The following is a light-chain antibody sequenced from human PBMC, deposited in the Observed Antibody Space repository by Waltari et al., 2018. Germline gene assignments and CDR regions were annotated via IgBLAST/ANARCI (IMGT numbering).Light chain of an antibody. Sequence: QSALTQPASVSGSPGQSITISCTGTSSDVGSYNLVSWYQQHPGKAPKLMIYEVSKRPSGGSNRFSGLQAGNTALPTISGLQAEDEADYYCCSYAGSSTLVFGGGTKLTVL. V-gene: IGLV2-23*02. CDR2: EVS. CDR3: CSYAGSSTLV. CDR1: SSDVGSYNL. J-gene: IGLJ2*01.